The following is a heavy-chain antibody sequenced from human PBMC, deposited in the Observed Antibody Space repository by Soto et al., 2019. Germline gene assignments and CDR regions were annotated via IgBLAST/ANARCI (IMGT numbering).Heavy chain of an antibody. Sequence: PGGSLRLSCAASGFTFSSYGMHWVRQAPGKGLEWVAVIWYDGSNKYYADSVKGRFTISRDNSKNTLYLKMNSLRAEDTAVYYCARDILYYYYGMDVRGQGTTVTVSS. V-gene: IGHV3-33*01. CDR1: GFTFSSYG. CDR2: IWYDGSNK. CDR3: ARDILYYYYGMDV. J-gene: IGHJ6*02.